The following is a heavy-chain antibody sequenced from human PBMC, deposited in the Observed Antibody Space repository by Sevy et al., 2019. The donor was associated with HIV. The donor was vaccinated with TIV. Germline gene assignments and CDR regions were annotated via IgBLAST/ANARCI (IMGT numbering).Heavy chain of an antibody. J-gene: IGHJ4*02. Sequence: SETLSLTCTVSGGYINSHYWSWIRQPPGKGLEWIGYIFYSGSTNYNPSLKSRVTISVDTSKNQFSLKLTSVTAADMAVYYCARDHYDSSGFDYWGQGTLVTVSS. CDR3: ARDHYDSSGFDY. D-gene: IGHD3-22*01. V-gene: IGHV4-59*11. CDR1: GGYINSHY. CDR2: IFYSGST.